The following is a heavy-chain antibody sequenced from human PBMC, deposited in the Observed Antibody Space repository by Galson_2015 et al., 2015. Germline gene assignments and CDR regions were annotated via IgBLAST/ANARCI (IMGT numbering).Heavy chain of an antibody. Sequence: SLRLSCAASGFTFSSYAMSWVRQAPGKGLEWVSAISGSGGSTYYADSVKGRFTISRDIFKNTLYLQMNSLRADDTAVYYCAKDRYYDSSGFTSFEYWGQGTLVTVSS. CDR1: GFTFSSYA. CDR2: ISGSGGST. J-gene: IGHJ4*02. CDR3: AKDRYYDSSGFTSFEY. D-gene: IGHD3-22*01. V-gene: IGHV3-23*01.